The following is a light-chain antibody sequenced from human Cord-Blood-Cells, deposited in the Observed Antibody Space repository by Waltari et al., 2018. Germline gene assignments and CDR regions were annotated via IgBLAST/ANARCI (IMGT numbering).Light chain of an antibody. CDR2: RAS. Sequence: DIQMTQSPSTLSASVGDRVTITCRASTSISSWLAWYQQKPGKAPKLLSYRASSLGSGVPSRFSGSGSGTEFTLTISSMQPDDFATYYCQQYNSYPYTFGQWTKLEIK. CDR3: QQYNSYPYT. CDR1: TSISSW. J-gene: IGKJ2*01. V-gene: IGKV1-5*03.